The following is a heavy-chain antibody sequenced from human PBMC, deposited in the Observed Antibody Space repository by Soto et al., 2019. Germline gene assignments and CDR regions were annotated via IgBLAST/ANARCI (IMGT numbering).Heavy chain of an antibody. CDR3: ARSYYYDSSGYYYPLVY. Sequence: GSVKVSCKASGYTFTSYGISWVRQAPGQGLEWMGWISAYNGNTNYAQKLQGRVTMTTDTSTSTAYMELRSLRSDDTAVYYCARSYYYDSSGYYYPLVYWGQGTLVTVSS. V-gene: IGHV1-18*01. D-gene: IGHD3-22*01. J-gene: IGHJ4*02. CDR1: GYTFTSYG. CDR2: ISAYNGNT.